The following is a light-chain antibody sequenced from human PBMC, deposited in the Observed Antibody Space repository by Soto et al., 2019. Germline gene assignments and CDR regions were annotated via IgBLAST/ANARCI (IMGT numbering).Light chain of an antibody. Sequence: QSALTQPASVSGSPGQSITISCTGSSSDIGGYGLVSWYQQRPGRVPKLLIYDVIHRPSGSDRFFGSKSGNTASLTISGLQAEDEADYYCSSFSSTTTHVVFGGGTKVTVL. J-gene: IGLJ2*01. CDR1: SSDIGGYGL. CDR2: DVI. CDR3: SSFSSTTTHVV. V-gene: IGLV2-14*03.